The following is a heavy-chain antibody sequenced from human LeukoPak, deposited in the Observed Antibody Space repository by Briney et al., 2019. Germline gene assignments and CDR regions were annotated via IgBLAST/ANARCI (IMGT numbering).Heavy chain of an antibody. CDR2: IYYSGGT. CDR1: DGSINIYY. CDR3: ARRGSGASLEYYFDL. Sequence: SETLSLTCSVSDGSINIYYWSWIRQPPGKGLEWIGYIYYSGGTNYNPSLKSRVTISVDTSKNQFSLKLSSVTAADTAVYYCARRGSGASLEYYFDLWGRGTLVTVSS. V-gene: IGHV4-59*08. D-gene: IGHD1-14*01. J-gene: IGHJ2*01.